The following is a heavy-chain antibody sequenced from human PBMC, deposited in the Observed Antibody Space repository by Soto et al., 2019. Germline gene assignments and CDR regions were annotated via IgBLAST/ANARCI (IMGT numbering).Heavy chain of an antibody. D-gene: IGHD3-9*01. CDR3: ARARLRYFDWLSEYYFDY. J-gene: IGHJ4*02. Sequence: GGSLRLSCAASGFTVSSNYMSWVRQAPGKGLEWVSVIYSGGSTYYADSVKGRFTISRDNSKNTLYLQMNSLRAEDTAVYYCARARLRYFDWLSEYYFDYWGQGTLVTVSS. CDR2: IYSGGST. V-gene: IGHV3-53*01. CDR1: GFTVSSNY.